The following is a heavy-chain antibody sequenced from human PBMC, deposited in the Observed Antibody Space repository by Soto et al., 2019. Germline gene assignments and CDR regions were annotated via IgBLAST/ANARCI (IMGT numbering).Heavy chain of an antibody. CDR3: SRDRLGNGSGKRD. CDR1: GFTFTNSW. J-gene: IGHJ6*01. CDR2: IKPDGSDK. Sequence: GVSLRLSCAASGFTFTNSWMTWVRQAPGTGLEWVANIKPDGSDKYYVDSLEGRFTIFRDNAENSLYLQMNNLRAEDTAVDVCSRDRLGNGSGKRDRG. D-gene: IGHD6-13*01. V-gene: IGHV3-7*05.